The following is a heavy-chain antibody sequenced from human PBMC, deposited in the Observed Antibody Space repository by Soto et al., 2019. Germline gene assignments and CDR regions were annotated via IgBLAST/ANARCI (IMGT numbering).Heavy chain of an antibody. CDR3: AKHGERHYYYDSSGYYGEFDY. J-gene: IGHJ4*02. CDR2: ISGSGGST. Sequence: EVQLLESGGGLVQPGGSLRLSCAASGFTFSSYAMSWVRQAPGKGLEWVSAISGSGGSTYYADSVKGRFTISRDNYKNTLSLQMNSLRAEDTAVYYCAKHGERHYYYDSSGYYGEFDYWGQGTLVTVSS. CDR1: GFTFSSYA. D-gene: IGHD3-22*01. V-gene: IGHV3-23*01.